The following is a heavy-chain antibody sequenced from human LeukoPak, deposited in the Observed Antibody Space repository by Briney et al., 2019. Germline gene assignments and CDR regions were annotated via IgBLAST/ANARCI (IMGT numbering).Heavy chain of an antibody. D-gene: IGHD3-3*01. Sequence: PGGSLRLSCSASGFTFRDAWMTWVRQAPGKGLEWVGRIRSKTDGGTTDYAVSVQGRFTISRDDSKNTLYLQMSSLKTEDTAVYYCAKHIYGVVSIQQWGQGTLVTVSS. V-gene: IGHV3-15*01. CDR1: GFTFRDAW. J-gene: IGHJ1*01. CDR2: IRSKTDGGTT. CDR3: AKHIYGVVSIQQ.